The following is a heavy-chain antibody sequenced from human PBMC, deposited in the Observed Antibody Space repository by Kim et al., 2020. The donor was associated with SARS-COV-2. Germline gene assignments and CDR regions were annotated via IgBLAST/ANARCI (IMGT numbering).Heavy chain of an antibody. CDR2: ISGRGGST. CDR3: AQSGSSAYYYYMGV. CDR1: GITFDEFA. J-gene: IGHJ6*03. Sequence: GGSLRLSCAASGITFDEFAMHWVRQAPGKGLEWGSLISGRGGSTYYAISVNGRVTISRDNSKISLYLQMDSLRTEDTALYYCAQSGSSAYYYYMGVWGKG. D-gene: IGHD3-10*01. V-gene: IGHV3-43*02.